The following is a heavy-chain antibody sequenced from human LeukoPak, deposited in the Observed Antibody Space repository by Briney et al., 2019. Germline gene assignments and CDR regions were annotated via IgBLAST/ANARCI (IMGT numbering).Heavy chain of an antibody. D-gene: IGHD3-22*01. Sequence: SVKVSCKASGGTLSSYAIRWVRQAPGQGLEWMGRIIPILGIANYAQKFQGRVTITADKSTSTAYMELSSPRSEDTAVYYCAGAHYYDSSGYRSYWGQGTLVTVSS. CDR2: IIPILGIA. J-gene: IGHJ4*02. CDR3: AGAHYYDSSGYRSY. CDR1: GGTLSSYA. V-gene: IGHV1-69*04.